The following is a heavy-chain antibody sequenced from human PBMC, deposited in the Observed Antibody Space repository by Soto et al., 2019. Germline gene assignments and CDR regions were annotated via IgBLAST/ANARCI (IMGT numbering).Heavy chain of an antibody. J-gene: IGHJ6*02. D-gene: IGHD2-2*01. CDR2: INHSGST. CDR3: SRRNYCSSTSCYPHYYYYGMDV. V-gene: IGHV4-34*01. CDR1: GGSFSGYY. Sequence: SETLSLTCAVYGGSFSGYYWSWIRQPPGKGLEWIGEINHSGSTNYNPSLKSRVTIPVDTSKNQFSLKLSSVTAADTAVYYCSRRNYCSSTSCYPHYYYYGMDVWGQGTTVTVSS.